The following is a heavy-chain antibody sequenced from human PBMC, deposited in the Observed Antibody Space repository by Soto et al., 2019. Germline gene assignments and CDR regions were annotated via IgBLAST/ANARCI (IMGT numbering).Heavy chain of an antibody. CDR3: ARTPNYYDSSGYPLDY. D-gene: IGHD3-22*01. Sequence: QVQLQESGPGLVKPSETLSLTCTVSGGSISSYYWSWIRQPAGKGLEWIGRIYTSGSSNYNPSLKSRVTMSVDTSQNQFSLKLSSVTAADTAVYYCARTPNYYDSSGYPLDYWGQGTLVTVSS. V-gene: IGHV4-4*07. J-gene: IGHJ4*02. CDR1: GGSISSYY. CDR2: IYTSGSS.